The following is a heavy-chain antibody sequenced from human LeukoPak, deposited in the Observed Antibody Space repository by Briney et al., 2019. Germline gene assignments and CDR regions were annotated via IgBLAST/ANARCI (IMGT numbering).Heavy chain of an antibody. CDR2: ISGSGGST. Sequence: GGSLRLSCAASGFTFSSYGMSWVRQAPGKGLEWVSAISGSGGSTYYADSVKGRFTISRDNSKNTLYLQMNSLRAEDTAVYYCAKYPDHYYYYMDVWAKGTTVTVSS. V-gene: IGHV3-23*01. CDR1: GFTFSSYG. J-gene: IGHJ6*03. CDR3: AKYPDHYYYYMDV.